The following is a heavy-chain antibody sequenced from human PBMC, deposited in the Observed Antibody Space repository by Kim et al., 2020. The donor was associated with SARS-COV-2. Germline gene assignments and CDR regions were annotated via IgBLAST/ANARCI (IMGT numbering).Heavy chain of an antibody. D-gene: IGHD3-22*01. CDR3: GAGMTDSRGYHNWAYV. V-gene: IGHV3-23*05. Sequence: GGSLRLSCAASGFDFYSSAMNWVRQAPGKGLEWVSVSYGISHDTFYAESVKGRFTLFRDSSNNILYLQMNNLRAEDTAVYYCGAGMTDSRGYHNWAYVWGQGARVTVSS. CDR1: GFDFYSSA. J-gene: IGHJ1*01. CDR2: SYGISHDT.